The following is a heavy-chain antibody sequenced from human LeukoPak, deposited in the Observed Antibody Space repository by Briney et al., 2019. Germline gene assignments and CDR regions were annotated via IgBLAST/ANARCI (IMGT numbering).Heavy chain of an antibody. V-gene: IGHV1-69*13. CDR1: GGTFSSYV. CDR2: IIPIVGTT. CDR3: ARPKGWSSSFLIPTNNWFDP. D-gene: IGHD6-6*01. Sequence: SVKVSCKAFGGTFSSYVISWVRQAPGQGLEWMGGIIPIVGTTNYAQKFQGRVTITADESTNAVYMEWSSLRSEDTAVYYCARPKGWSSSFLIPTNNWFDPWGQGTLVTVSS. J-gene: IGHJ5*02.